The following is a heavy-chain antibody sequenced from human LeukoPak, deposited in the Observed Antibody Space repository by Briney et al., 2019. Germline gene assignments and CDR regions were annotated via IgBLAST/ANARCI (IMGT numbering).Heavy chain of an antibody. J-gene: IGHJ6*02. CDR2: IYPGDSDT. D-gene: IGHD6-13*01. V-gene: IGHV5-51*01. CDR3: ARQRIAAAGRWARKGYYYGMDV. CDR1: GYSFTSYW. Sequence: HGESLKISCKGSGYSFTSYWIGWVRQMPGKGLEWMGIIYPGDSDTRYSPSFQGQVTISADKSISTAYLQWSSLKASDTAMYYCARQRIAAAGRWARKGYYYGMDVWGQGTTVTVSS.